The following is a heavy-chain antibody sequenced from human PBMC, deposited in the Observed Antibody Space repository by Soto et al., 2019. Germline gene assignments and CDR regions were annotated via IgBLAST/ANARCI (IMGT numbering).Heavy chain of an antibody. CDR2: IYSGGST. V-gene: IGHV3-53*01. CDR3: ARSQYYYDSSGYFAHDAFDI. J-gene: IGHJ3*02. D-gene: IGHD3-22*01. CDR1: GFTVSSNY. Sequence: PGGSLRLSCAASGFTVSSNYMSWVRQAPGKGLEWVSVIYSGGSTYYADSVKGRFTISRDNSKNTLYLQMNSLRAEDTAVYYCARSQYYYDSSGYFAHDAFDIWGQGTMVTVSS.